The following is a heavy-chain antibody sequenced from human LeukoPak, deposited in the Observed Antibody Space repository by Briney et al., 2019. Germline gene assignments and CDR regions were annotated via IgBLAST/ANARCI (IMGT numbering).Heavy chain of an antibody. D-gene: IGHD3-22*01. CDR3: ARGLLYDSSGYYLP. V-gene: IGHV5-10-1*01. Sequence: GESLKISCKGSGYSFTSYWITWVRQMPGKGLERMGRIDPSDSYTNYSPSFQGHVTISAGKSISTAYLQWSSLKASDTALYYCARGLLYDSSGYYLPWGQGTLVTVSS. CDR1: GYSFTSYW. J-gene: IGHJ5*02. CDR2: IDPSDSYT.